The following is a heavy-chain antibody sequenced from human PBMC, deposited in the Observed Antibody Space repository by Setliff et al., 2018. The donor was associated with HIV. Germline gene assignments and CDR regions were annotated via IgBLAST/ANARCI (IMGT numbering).Heavy chain of an antibody. CDR2: INSGTGNT. CDR3: ARIWGIPPLYYFDY. V-gene: IGHV1-3*01. D-gene: IGHD3-16*01. CDR1: GYTFTTYG. Sequence: ASVKVSCKASGYTFTTYGVNWVRQPPGHSLAWMGFINSGTGNTIYSQKFQGRVTFTRDTSASAAYMDLSSLRSEDTAVYYCARIWGIPPLYYFDYWGQGTLVTVSS. J-gene: IGHJ4*02.